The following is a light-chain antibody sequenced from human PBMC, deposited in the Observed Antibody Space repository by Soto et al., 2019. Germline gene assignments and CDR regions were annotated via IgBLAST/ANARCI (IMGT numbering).Light chain of an antibody. J-gene: IGKJ4*01. CDR3: QQRRNWPRLA. Sequence: ELVLTQSPATLSLSPGERSTLSCRASQSVSTYLAWYQQKPGQAPRLLIYDASNRATGIPARFTGSGSGTDFTLTISSLEPEDFAVYYCQQRRNWPRLAFGGGTKLDIK. CDR1: QSVSTY. V-gene: IGKV3-11*01. CDR2: DAS.